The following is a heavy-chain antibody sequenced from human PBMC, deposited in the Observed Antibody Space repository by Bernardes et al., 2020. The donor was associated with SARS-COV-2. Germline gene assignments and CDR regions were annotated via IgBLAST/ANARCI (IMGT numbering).Heavy chain of an antibody. CDR3: ARSNTYGPDY. CDR1: GFTFSNYW. V-gene: IGHV3-74*01. D-gene: IGHD5-18*01. Sequence: GGSLRLSCAASGFTFSNYWLHWVRQPPGKGLVWVSRIYNGGSDTTYADSVRGRFTISRDNANNILYLQMNSLRAEDTAVYYCARSNTYGPDYWGQGTLVTVSS. J-gene: IGHJ4*02. CDR2: IYNGGSDT.